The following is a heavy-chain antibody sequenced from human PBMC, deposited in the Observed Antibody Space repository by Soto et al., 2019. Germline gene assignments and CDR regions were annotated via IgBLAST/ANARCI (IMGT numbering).Heavy chain of an antibody. CDR3: AIRVTGYDFWSGTAENYYYYYMDV. V-gene: IGHV4-59*08. D-gene: IGHD3-3*01. Sequence: SETLSLTCTVTCYSISSYYWSWIRQPPGKGLEWIGDIYYSGSTNYNPSLKSRVTISVDTSKNQFSLKMSSVTAADTAVYYCAIRVTGYDFWSGTAENYYYYYMDVWGKGTTVT. J-gene: IGHJ6*03. CDR2: IYYSGST. CDR1: CYSISSYY.